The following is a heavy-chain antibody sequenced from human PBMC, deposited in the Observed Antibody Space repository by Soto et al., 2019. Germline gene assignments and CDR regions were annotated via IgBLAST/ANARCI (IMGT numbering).Heavy chain of an antibody. CDR3: TRVIHHQKYCSGGSCYTDAFDI. Sequence: EVQLVESGGGLVQPGGSLKLSCAASGFTFSGSAMHWVRQASGKGLEWVGRIRSKANSYATAYAASVKGRFTISRDDSKNTAYMQMNSLKTEDTAVYYCTRVIHHQKYCSGGSCYTDAFDIWGQGTLVTVSS. J-gene: IGHJ3*02. CDR1: GFTFSGSA. V-gene: IGHV3-73*02. CDR2: IRSKANSYAT. D-gene: IGHD2-15*01.